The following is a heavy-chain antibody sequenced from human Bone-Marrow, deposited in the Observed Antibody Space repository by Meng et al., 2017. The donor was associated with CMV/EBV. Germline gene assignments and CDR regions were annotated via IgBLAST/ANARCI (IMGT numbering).Heavy chain of an antibody. CDR1: GGTFSSYA. CDR3: ARARDYDFWSGAPIPYYYYGMDV. J-gene: IGHJ6*02. CDR2: IIPILGIA. V-gene: IGHV1-69*10. D-gene: IGHD3-3*01. Sequence: SVKVSCKASGGTFSSYAISWVRQAPGQGLEWMGGIIPILGIANYAQKFQGRVTITADKSTSTAYMELSSLRSEDTAVYYCARARDYDFWSGAPIPYYYYGMDVWGQGTTVTVSS.